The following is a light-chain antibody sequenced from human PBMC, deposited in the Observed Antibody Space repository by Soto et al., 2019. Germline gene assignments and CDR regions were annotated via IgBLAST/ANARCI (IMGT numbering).Light chain of an antibody. Sequence: AIQLTQSPSPLSASVGDRVTITCRASQDIRGASAWYQQKPGKAPKILIYDVSSLQSGVPSRFSGSSSGTDFTLTISGLQTEDFATYYCQQFNSYPIIFGQGTRLEIK. CDR1: QDIRGA. V-gene: IGKV1-13*02. CDR3: QQFNSYPII. CDR2: DVS. J-gene: IGKJ5*01.